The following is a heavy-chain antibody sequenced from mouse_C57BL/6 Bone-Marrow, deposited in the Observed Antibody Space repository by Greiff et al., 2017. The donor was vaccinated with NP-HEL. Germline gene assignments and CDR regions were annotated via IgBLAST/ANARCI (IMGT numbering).Heavy chain of an antibody. V-gene: IGHV1-15*01. Sequence: QVQLQQSGAELVRPGASVTLSCKASGYTFTDYEMHWVKQTPVHGLEWIGAIDPETGGTAYHQKFKGKAILTADKSSITAYLELRSLTSEDSAVYYCTRGENYPLDYWGQGTTLTVSS. CDR1: GYTFTDYE. CDR3: TRGENYPLDY. CDR2: IDPETGGT. D-gene: IGHD1-1*02. J-gene: IGHJ2*01.